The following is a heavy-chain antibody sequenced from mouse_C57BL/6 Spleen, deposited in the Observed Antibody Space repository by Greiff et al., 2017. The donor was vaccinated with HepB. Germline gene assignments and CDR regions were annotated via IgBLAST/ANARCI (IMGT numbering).Heavy chain of an antibody. Sequence: QVQLQQSGAELVKPGASVKLSCKASGYTFTSYWMHWVKQRPGQGLEWIGMIHPNSGSTNYNEKFKSKATLTVDKSSSTAYMQLSSLTSEDSAVYYCARRGITTVVARSYFDYWGQGTTLTVSS. V-gene: IGHV1-64*01. CDR1: GYTFTSYW. D-gene: IGHD1-1*01. CDR3: ARRGITTVVARSYFDY. J-gene: IGHJ2*01. CDR2: IHPNSGST.